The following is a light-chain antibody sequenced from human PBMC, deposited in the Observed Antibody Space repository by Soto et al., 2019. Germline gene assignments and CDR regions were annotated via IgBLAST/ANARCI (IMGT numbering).Light chain of an antibody. CDR1: SSDVGGYNY. CDR3: SSYTSSSTPYVV. J-gene: IGLJ2*01. Sequence: QSVLTQPASVSGSPGQSITISCTGTSSDVGGYNYVSWYQQHPGKAPKLMIYEVSNRPSGASKRFSGSKSGNTASLTISGLQAEDEADYYCSSYTSSSTPYVVFGGGTQLTVL. CDR2: EVS. V-gene: IGLV2-14*01.